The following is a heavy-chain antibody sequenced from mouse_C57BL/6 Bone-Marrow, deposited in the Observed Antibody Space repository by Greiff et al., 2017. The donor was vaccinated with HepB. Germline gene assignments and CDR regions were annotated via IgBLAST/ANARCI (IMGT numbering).Heavy chain of an antibody. CDR1: GFTFSNYW. V-gene: IGHV6-3*01. CDR3: TATNYGSSYGGY. Sequence: EVKVVESGGGLVQPGGSMKLSCVASGFTFSNYWMNWVRQSPEKGLEWVAQIRLKSDNYATHYAESVKGRFTISRDDSKSSVYLQMNNLRAEDTGIYYCTATNYGSSYGGYWGQGTTLTVSS. CDR2: IRLKSDNYAT. D-gene: IGHD1-1*01. J-gene: IGHJ2*01.